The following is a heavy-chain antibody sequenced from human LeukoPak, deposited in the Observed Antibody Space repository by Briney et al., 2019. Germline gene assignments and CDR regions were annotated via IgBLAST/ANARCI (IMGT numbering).Heavy chain of an antibody. J-gene: IGHJ6*02. Sequence: ASVKVSCKASGYTFTSYGISWVRQAPGQGLEWMGWISAYNGNTNYAQKLQGRVTMTTDTSTSTAYMELRRLRSDDTAVYYCARDPPRIVVVVAATNYYGMDVWGQGTTVTVSS. V-gene: IGHV1-18*01. CDR3: ARDPPRIVVVVAATNYYGMDV. CDR2: ISAYNGNT. CDR1: GYTFTSYG. D-gene: IGHD2-15*01.